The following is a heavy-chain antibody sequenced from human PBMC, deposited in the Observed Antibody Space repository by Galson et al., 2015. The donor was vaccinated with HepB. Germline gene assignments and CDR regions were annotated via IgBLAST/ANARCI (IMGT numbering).Heavy chain of an antibody. V-gene: IGHV3-33*01. CDR3: AREGRSGSYSHPIDY. D-gene: IGHD1-26*01. J-gene: IGHJ4*02. CDR2: IWYDGSNK. CDR1: GFTFSSYG. Sequence: SLRLSCAASGFTFSSYGMHWVRQAPGKGLEWVAVIWYDGSNKYYADSVKGRFTISRDNSKNTLYLQMNSLRAEDTAVYYCAREGRSGSYSHPIDYWGQGTLVTVSS.